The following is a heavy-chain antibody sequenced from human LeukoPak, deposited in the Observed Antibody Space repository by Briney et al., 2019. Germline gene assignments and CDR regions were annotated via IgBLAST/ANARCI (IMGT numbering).Heavy chain of an antibody. Sequence: PSETLSLTCTVSGGSISSGGYYWSWIRQHPGKGLEWIGYIYYSGSTYYNPSLKSRVTISVGTSKNQFSLTLSSVTAADTAVYYCARGDSSGYSRLDYWGQGTLVTVSS. CDR2: IYYSGST. D-gene: IGHD3-22*01. V-gene: IGHV4-31*03. CDR1: GGSISSGGYY. J-gene: IGHJ4*02. CDR3: ARGDSSGYSRLDY.